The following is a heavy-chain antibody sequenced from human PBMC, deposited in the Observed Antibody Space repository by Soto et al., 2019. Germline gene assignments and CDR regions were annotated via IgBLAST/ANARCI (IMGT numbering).Heavy chain of an antibody. J-gene: IGHJ3*02. Sequence: SETLSLTCTVSGDSISSGDYYWSWIRQPPGKGLEWIGCIYYSGNTYYNPSLKRRFSISVDTSKNQFSLQLSSVTVADTAVYYCARGLIRQDSSGYAVYAFDIWGKGTMVTVAS. V-gene: IGHV4-30-4*01. CDR1: GDSISSGDYY. CDR3: ARGLIRQDSSGYAVYAFDI. D-gene: IGHD3-22*01. CDR2: IYYSGNT.